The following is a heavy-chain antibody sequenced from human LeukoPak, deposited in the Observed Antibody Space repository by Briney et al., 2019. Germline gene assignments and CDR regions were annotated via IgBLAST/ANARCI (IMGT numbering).Heavy chain of an antibody. D-gene: IGHD3-10*01. CDR1: GFTFSSYA. CDR3: AKNNPQDYYGSGSYSVY. J-gene: IGHJ4*02. Sequence: GGSLRLSCAASGFTFSSYAMSWVRQAPGKGLEWVSAISGSGGSTYYADSVEGRFTISRDNSKNTLYLQMNSLRAEDTAVYYCAKNNPQDYYGSGSYSVYWGQGTLVTVSS. V-gene: IGHV3-23*01. CDR2: ISGSGGST.